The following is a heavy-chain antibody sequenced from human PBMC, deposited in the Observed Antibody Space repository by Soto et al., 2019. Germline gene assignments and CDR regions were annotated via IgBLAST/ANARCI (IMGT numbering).Heavy chain of an antibody. CDR1: GYTFTSYG. D-gene: IGHD2-15*01. CDR3: ARDLGGIVVVVAATAGGYYYYGMDV. J-gene: IGHJ6*02. V-gene: IGHV1-18*01. Sequence: ASVKVSCKASGYTFTSYGISWVRHAPGQGLELMGWISSYNGNTNYAQKLQGRVTMTTDTSTSTAYMELRSLRSDDTAVYYCARDLGGIVVVVAATAGGYYYYGMDVWGQGTTVTVSS. CDR2: ISSYNGNT.